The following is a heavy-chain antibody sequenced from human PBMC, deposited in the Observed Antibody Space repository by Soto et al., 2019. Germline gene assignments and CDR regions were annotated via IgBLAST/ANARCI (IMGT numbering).Heavy chain of an antibody. CDR2: IGGRDGST. V-gene: IGHV3-23*01. CDR1: GFAYSNYA. CDR3: AREDSGWYGEFFQH. Sequence: VQLLESGGGLVHPGGSLRLSCAASGFAYSNYAMSWVRQAPGMGLEWVSTIGGRDGSTDYAEAVKGRFTISRDNAKNTLHRQMTGLRAEDTAVYYCAREDSGWYGEFFQHWGQGTLVAVSS. J-gene: IGHJ1*01. D-gene: IGHD6-19*01.